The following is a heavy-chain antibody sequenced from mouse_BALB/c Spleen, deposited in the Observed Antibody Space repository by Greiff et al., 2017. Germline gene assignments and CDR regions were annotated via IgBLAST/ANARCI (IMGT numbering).Heavy chain of an antibody. CDR1: GYAFSSSW. CDR3: ARGDYTGYFDV. J-gene: IGHJ1*01. Sequence: VQLQQSGPELVKPGASVKISCKASGYAFSSSWMNWVKQRPGQGLEWIGRIYPGDGDTNYNGKFKGKATLTADKSSSTAYMQLSSLTSVDSAVYFCARGDYTGYFDVWGAGTTVTVSS. D-gene: IGHD2-4*01. V-gene: IGHV1-82*01. CDR2: IYPGDGDT.